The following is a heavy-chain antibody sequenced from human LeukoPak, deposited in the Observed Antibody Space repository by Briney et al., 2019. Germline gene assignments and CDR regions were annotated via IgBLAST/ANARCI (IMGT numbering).Heavy chain of an antibody. CDR1: GFAFSSHW. Sequence: GGSLRLSCAASGFAFSSHWMSWVRQAPGKGPEWVANIKQDGNEKYYVDSVKGRFTISRDNAKNSLYLQMNSLRDEDTAVYYCARDKVVGATFFDYWGQGTLVTVSS. J-gene: IGHJ4*02. D-gene: IGHD1-26*01. V-gene: IGHV3-7*01. CDR3: ARDKVVGATFFDY. CDR2: IKQDGNEK.